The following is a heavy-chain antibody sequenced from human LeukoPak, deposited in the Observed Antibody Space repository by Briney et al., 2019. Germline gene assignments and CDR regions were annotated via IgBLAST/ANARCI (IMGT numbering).Heavy chain of an antibody. CDR3: ARGGAYCGGDCYSSAFDY. Sequence: SETLSLTCTVSGGSISSDYWSWIRQPPGRGLEWIGYIYYSGSTNYNPSLESRVTISVDRSKNQFSLKLSSVTAADTAVYYCARGGAYCGGDCYSSAFDYWGQGTLVTVSS. V-gene: IGHV4-59*12. J-gene: IGHJ4*02. CDR1: GGSISSDY. CDR2: IYYSGST. D-gene: IGHD2-21*02.